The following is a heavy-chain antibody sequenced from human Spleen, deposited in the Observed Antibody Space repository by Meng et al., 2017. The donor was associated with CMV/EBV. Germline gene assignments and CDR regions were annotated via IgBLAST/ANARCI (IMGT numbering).Heavy chain of an antibody. J-gene: IGHJ4*02. V-gene: IGHV4-4*02. CDR2: IYHSGST. D-gene: IGHD3-10*01. Sequence: ALSGGSIRSSNWWSWVRQPPGQGLEWIGEIYHSGSTNYTPSLKSRVTISVDKSKNQFSLKLSSVTAADTAVYYCARAYGSGRGGWGYWGQGTLVTVSS. CDR1: GGSIRSSNW. CDR3: ARAYGSGRGGWGY.